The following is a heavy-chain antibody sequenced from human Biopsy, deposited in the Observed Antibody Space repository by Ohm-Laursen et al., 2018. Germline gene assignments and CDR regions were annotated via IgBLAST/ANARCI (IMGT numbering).Heavy chain of an antibody. CDR1: GYSFTSYW. D-gene: IGHD3-22*01. V-gene: IGHV5-51*01. J-gene: IGHJ4*02. CDR3: ARQDDSSGYYTFDY. Sequence: ESLRISCKGSGYSFTSYWIGWVRQMPGKGLEWMGIIFPGDSDTKYSPSFQGQVTVSADMSLSTAYLQWTSLKASDTALYYCARQDDSSGYYTFDYWGQGTLVIVSS. CDR2: IFPGDSDT.